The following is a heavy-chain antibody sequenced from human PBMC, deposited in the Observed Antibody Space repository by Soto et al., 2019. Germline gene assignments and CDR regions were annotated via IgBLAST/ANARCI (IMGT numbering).Heavy chain of an antibody. J-gene: IGHJ6*02. CDR1: CYIVVNYG. V-gene: IGHV1-18*01. D-gene: IGHD3-16*01. CDR3: VMVDNYVTPTPQDV. Sequence: QVQLVQSGDEVKKPGSSVKVSCKASCYIVVNYGIAWVRQAPRQGLEWMGWISPYTGNTHSASKVQGRLTMTTDTSTSTAYLDLGSLTSDDTAVYYCVMVDNYVTPTPQDVWGQGTTVTVSS. CDR2: ISPYTGNT.